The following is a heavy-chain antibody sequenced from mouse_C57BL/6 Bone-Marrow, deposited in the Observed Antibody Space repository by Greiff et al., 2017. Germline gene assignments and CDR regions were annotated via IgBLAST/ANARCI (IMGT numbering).Heavy chain of an antibody. Sequence: VQLQQSGPELVKPGASVKISCKASGYSFTGYYMNWVKQSPEKSLEWIGEINPSTGGTTYNQKFKAKATLTVDKSSSTAYMQLKSLTSEDSAVYYCASGENGSSYWFAYWGQGTLVTVSA. J-gene: IGHJ3*01. CDR3: ASGENGSSYWFAY. CDR1: GYSFTGYY. D-gene: IGHD1-1*01. CDR2: INPSTGGT. V-gene: IGHV1-42*01.